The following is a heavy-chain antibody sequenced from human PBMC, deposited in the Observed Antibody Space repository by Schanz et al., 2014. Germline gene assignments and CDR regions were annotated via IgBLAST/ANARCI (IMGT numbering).Heavy chain of an antibody. J-gene: IGHJ4*02. Sequence: QVQLVQSGAEVKKPGASVKVSCKASGYTFSDYYIHWVRQAPGQGLEWMGRIVPIAGITNYAQRFQGRVTITADKSSDTAYMELSSLRSDDTAVYYCARGGYSSGWYDRDIARFDYWGQGTLVTVSS. D-gene: IGHD6-19*01. CDR1: GYTFSDYY. CDR3: ARGGYSSGWYDRDIARFDY. CDR2: IVPIAGIT. V-gene: IGHV1-46*01.